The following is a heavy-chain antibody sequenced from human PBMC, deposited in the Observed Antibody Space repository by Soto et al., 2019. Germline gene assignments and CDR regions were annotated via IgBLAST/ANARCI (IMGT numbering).Heavy chain of an antibody. V-gene: IGHV1-18*01. D-gene: IGHD5-18*01. J-gene: IGHJ4*02. Sequence: QVQLVQSGAEVKKPGASVKVSCKASGYTFTNYGISWVRQAPGQGLEWLGWIIAYNGNTNSAQKFQGRVIMTTDTSTSTAYMGLRSLSSDDTAVYYCARDWGYSSSSSCDYWGQGTLVTVSS. CDR1: GYTFTNYG. CDR3: ARDWGYSSSSSCDY. CDR2: IIAYNGNT.